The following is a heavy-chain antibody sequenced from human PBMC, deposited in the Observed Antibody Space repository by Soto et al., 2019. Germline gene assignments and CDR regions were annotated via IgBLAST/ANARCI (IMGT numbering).Heavy chain of an antibody. CDR1: GFTFSSYW. CDR2: MKQDGSEK. D-gene: IGHD2-8*02. Sequence: EVQLVESGGGLVQPGGSLRLSCAASGFTFSSYWMSWVRQAPGKGLEWVANMKQDGSEKYYVDSVKGRFTISRDNAKNSLYLQMNSLRAEDTAVYYCLYWDYYYGMDVWGQGTTVTVSS. V-gene: IGHV3-7*01. J-gene: IGHJ6*02. CDR3: LYWDYYYGMDV.